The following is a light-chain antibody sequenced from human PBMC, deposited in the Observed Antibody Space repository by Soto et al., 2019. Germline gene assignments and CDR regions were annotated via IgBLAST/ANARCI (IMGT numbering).Light chain of an antibody. J-gene: IGLJ1*01. CDR1: SSDVGSYSL. V-gene: IGLV2-23*01. CDR3: CSYGGRSTYV. Sequence: QSVLTQPASVSGSPGQSITSSCTGTSSDVGSYSLVSWYQQHPGKAPKLMIYEDTKRPSGVSNRFSGSKSANTASLTISGLQPEDEADYFCCSYGGRSTYVFGTGTKVTVL. CDR2: EDT.